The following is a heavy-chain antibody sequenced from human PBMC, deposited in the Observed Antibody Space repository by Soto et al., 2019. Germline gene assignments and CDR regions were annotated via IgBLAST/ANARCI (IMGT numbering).Heavy chain of an antibody. CDR1: GFTFSSYN. Sequence: EVQLVESGGGLVQPGGSLRLSCVCSGFTFSSYNMNWVRQAPGKGLEWLSFISSSSDTIYYADSVKGRFTISRDNAKNSRYLKMNSRRVEDTAVYYCFGPAAATDLGGQGTLVTVSS. J-gene: IGHJ5*02. CDR3: FGPAAATDL. V-gene: IGHV3-48*01. D-gene: IGHD6-25*01. CDR2: ISSSSDTI.